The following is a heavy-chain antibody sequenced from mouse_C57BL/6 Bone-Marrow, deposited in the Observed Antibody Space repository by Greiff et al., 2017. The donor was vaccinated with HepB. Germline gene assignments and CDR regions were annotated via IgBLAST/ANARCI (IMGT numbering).Heavy chain of an antibody. CDR3: ARYAHYGSSLAWFAY. J-gene: IGHJ3*01. V-gene: IGHV1-64*01. CDR2: IHPNSGST. CDR1: GYTFTSYW. Sequence: QVQLQQPGAELVKPGASVKLSCKASGYTFTSYWMHWVKQRPGQGLEWIGMIHPNSGSTNYNEEFKSKATLTVDRSSSTAYMQLSSLTSEDSAVYYCARYAHYGSSLAWFAYWGQGTLVTVSA. D-gene: IGHD1-1*01.